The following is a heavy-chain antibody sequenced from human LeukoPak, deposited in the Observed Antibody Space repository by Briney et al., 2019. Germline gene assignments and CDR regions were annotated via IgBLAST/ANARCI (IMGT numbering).Heavy chain of an antibody. CDR1: GGSISSYY. V-gene: IGHV4-59*08. CDR3: ARHLPDLWSGYYYFDY. CDR2: IYYSGST. Sequence: PSETLSLTCTVSGGSISSYYWSWIRQPPGKGLEWIGYIYYSGSTNYNPSLKSRVTISVDTSKKQFSLKLSSVTAADTAVYYCARHLPDLWSGYYYFDYWGQGTLVTVSS. J-gene: IGHJ4*02. D-gene: IGHD3-3*01.